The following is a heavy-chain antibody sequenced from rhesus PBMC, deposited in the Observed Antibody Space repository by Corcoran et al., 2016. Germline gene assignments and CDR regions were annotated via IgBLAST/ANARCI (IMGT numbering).Heavy chain of an antibody. V-gene: IGHV3S42*01. CDR3: AKTYGTTYYTFYGLDS. CDR1: GFTFSNYW. D-gene: IGHD2-2*01. J-gene: IGHJ6*01. Sequence: EVQLVETGGGLVQPGGSLRLACAASGFTFSNYWLNWVRQTPGKGLEWISAINGGEGSTVYADPVRGRFTNSRDNTKNTLFLQMNSLRPEDTAVYYCAKTYGTTYYTFYGLDSWGQGVVVTVSS. CDR2: INGGEGST.